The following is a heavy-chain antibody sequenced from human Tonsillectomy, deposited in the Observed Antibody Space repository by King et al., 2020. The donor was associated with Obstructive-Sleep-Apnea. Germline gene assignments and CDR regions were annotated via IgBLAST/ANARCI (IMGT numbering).Heavy chain of an antibody. CDR2: IFSNDEK. V-gene: IGHV2-26*01. CDR1: GFSLSNARMG. CDR3: ARIRVRGEDYAQPYHYYYYGMDV. D-gene: IGHD2-2*01. Sequence: VTLKESGPVLVKPTETLTLTCTVSGFSLSNARMGVSWIRQPPGKALEWLAHIFSNDEKSYSTSLKSRLTISKDTSKSQVVLTMTNMDPVDTATYSRARIRVRGEDYAQPYHYYYYGMDVWGQGTTVTVSS. J-gene: IGHJ6*02.